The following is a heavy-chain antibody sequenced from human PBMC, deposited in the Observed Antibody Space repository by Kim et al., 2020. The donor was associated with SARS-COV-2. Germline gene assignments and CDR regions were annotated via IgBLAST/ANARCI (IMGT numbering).Heavy chain of an antibody. J-gene: IGHJ4*02. Sequence: YAVSVKSRITINPDTSKNQFSLQLNSVTPEDTAVYYCARAHMVQGRYFDYWGQGTLVTVSS. D-gene: IGHD3-10*01. CDR3: ARAHMVQGRYFDY. V-gene: IGHV6-1*01.